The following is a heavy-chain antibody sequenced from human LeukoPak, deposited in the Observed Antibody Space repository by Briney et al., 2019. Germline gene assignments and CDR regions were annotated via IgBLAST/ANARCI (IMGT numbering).Heavy chain of an antibody. V-gene: IGHV4-4*07. CDR3: ARGSAVVSAFDY. CDR2: IYTSGST. CDR1: GGSISSYY. J-gene: IGHJ4*02. Sequence: SETVSLTCTVSGGSISSYYWSWIRQPAGKGLEWIGRIYTSGSTNYNPSLKSRVTMSVDTSKNQFSLKLSSVTAADTAVYYCARGSAVVSAFDYWGQGTLVTVSS. D-gene: IGHD3-22*01.